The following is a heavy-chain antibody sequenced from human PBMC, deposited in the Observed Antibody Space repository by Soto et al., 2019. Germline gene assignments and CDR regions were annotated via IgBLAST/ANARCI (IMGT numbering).Heavy chain of an antibody. CDR3: ARDRIAGSKYYYVMDV. Sequence: QVQLVQSGAGVKKLGSLVSVSCRVPGGTFRLYPLSWVRTAPGQGLVWRVGVIPIFVTENYAQKFQGIATITADESTSTAYMELGSLRSEDTAVYYCARDRIAGSKYYYVMDVWGQGTTVTVSS. V-gene: IGHV1-69*01. CDR2: VIPIFVTE. D-gene: IGHD6-13*01. J-gene: IGHJ6*02. CDR1: GGTFRLYP.